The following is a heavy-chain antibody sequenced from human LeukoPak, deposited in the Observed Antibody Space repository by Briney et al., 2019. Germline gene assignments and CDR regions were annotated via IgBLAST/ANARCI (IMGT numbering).Heavy chain of an antibody. CDR1: GYTFTGYY. CDR2: INPNSGGT. J-gene: IGHJ4*02. V-gene: IGHV1-2*02. CDR3: ARAAGYDYVFRFDY. D-gene: IGHD3-16*01. Sequence: ASVKVSCKASGYTFTGYYMHWVRQAPGQGLEWMGWINPNSGGTNYAQKFQGRVIMTRDTSISTAYMELSRLRSDDTAVYYCARAAGYDYVFRFDYWGQGTLVTVSS.